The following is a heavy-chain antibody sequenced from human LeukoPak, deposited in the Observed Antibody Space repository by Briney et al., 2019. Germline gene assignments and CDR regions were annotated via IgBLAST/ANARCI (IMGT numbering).Heavy chain of an antibody. CDR2: IWYDGSNK. V-gene: IGHV3-33*01. J-gene: IGHJ4*02. D-gene: IGHD3-3*01. CDR3: ARDHRTRGDYYFDY. Sequence: GGSLRLSCAASGFTFSSYGMHWVRQAPGKGLEWVAVIWYDGSNKHYADSVKGRFTISRDNSKNTLYLQMNSLRAEDTAVYYCARDHRTRGDYYFDYWGQGTLVTVSS. CDR1: GFTFSSYG.